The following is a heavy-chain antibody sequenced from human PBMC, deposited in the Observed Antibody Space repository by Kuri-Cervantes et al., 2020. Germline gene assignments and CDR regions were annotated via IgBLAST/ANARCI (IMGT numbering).Heavy chain of an antibody. CDR1: GFTFSSYA. CDR2: ISYDGSNK. CDR3: AVGVPAAITFKHRINWFDP. J-gene: IGHJ5*02. D-gene: IGHD2-2*01. V-gene: IGHV3-30-3*01. Sequence: GGSLRLSCAASGFTFSSYAMHWVRQAPGKGLEWVAVISYDGSNKYYADSVKGRFTISRDNSKNTLYLQMNSLRAEDTAVYYCAVGVPAAITFKHRINWFDPWGQGTLVTVSS.